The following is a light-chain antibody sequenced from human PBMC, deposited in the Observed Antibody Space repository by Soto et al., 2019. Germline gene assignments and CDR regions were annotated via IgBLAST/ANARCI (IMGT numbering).Light chain of an antibody. CDR3: QQYYSYPYT. Sequence: DIQMTQSPSTLSASVGDRVTITCRASQSISSCLAWYQQKPGKAPNLLIYEASSLESGVPSSFSGSASGTEFSLTISSLQPDDFASYYCQQYYSYPYTFGQGTKLEIK. V-gene: IGKV1-5*03. J-gene: IGKJ2*01. CDR2: EAS. CDR1: QSISSC.